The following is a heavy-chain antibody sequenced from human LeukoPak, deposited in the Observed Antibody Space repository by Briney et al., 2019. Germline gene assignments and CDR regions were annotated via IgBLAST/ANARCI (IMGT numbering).Heavy chain of an antibody. CDR2: ISYDGINQ. J-gene: IGHJ6*02. Sequence: GGSLRLSCAASGFTFSNYAIHWVRQAPGKGLEWVAFISYDGINQYYGDSVKGRFSISRDNSKNTLSLQMNSLRAEDTAVYYRARSYDILTVNPYYGMDVWGQGTTVTVSS. V-gene: IGHV3-30*01. CDR3: ARSYDILTVNPYYGMDV. CDR1: GFTFSNYA. D-gene: IGHD3-9*01.